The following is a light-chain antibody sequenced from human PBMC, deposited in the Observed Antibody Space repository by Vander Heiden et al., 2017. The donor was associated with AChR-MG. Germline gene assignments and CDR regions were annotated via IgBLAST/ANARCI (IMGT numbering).Light chain of an antibody. V-gene: IGKV3-15*01. CDR1: QSVGTN. CDR2: AAS. CDR3: QQDDNWLWT. J-gene: IGKJ1*01. Sequence: VVMTPSPATLSVSPGERATLTSRANQSVGTNLVWYQQKPGQTPTLLIYAASARATGIPASFSGSGSGTEFTLTISSLQSEDFAIYYCQQDDNWLWTFGQGTKVEIK.